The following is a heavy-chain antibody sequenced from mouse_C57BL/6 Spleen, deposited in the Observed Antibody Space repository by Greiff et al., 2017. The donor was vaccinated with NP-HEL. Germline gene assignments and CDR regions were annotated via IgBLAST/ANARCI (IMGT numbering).Heavy chain of an antibody. CDR1: GYAFSSYW. CDR2: IYPGDGDT. CDR3: ARQGNSNYFSWFAY. V-gene: IGHV1-80*01. J-gene: IGHJ3*01. Sequence: VQLQQSGAELVKPGASVKISCKASGYAFSSYWMIWVKQRPGKGLEWIGQIYPGDGDTNYNGKFKGKATLTADKSSSTAYMQLSSLTSEDSAVYFCARQGNSNYFSWFAYWGQGTLVTVSA. D-gene: IGHD2-5*01.